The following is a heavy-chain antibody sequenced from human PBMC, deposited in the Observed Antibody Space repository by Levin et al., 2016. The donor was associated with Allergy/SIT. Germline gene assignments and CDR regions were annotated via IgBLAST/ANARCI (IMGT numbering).Heavy chain of an antibody. J-gene: IGHJ5*02. V-gene: IGHV1-18*04. Sequence: ASVKVSCKASGYTFTSYGISWVRQAPGQGLEWMGWISAYNGNTNYAQKFQGRVTITRDTSASTAYMELSSLRSEDTAVYYCARDECSSTSCYVWFDPWGQGTLVTVSS. D-gene: IGHD2-2*01. CDR1: GYTFTSYG. CDR2: ISAYNGNT. CDR3: ARDECSSTSCYVWFDP.